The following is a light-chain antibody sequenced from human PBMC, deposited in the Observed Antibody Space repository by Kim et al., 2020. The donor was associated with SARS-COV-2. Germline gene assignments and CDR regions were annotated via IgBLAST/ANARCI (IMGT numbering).Light chain of an antibody. Sequence: DIQLTQSPSSLSASVGDGVTIACRADQVISNYLAWYQRKPGRPPTLLIYDASGLQSGVPSRFSGSRSGTDFTLTISGLQPEDVGTYYCQQYDSVPWTFGQGTKVDIK. V-gene: IGKV1-27*01. CDR1: QVISNY. CDR3: QQYDSVPWT. CDR2: DAS. J-gene: IGKJ1*01.